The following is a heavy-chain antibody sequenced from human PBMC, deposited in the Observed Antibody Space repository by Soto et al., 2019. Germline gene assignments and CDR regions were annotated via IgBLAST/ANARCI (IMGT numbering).Heavy chain of an antibody. J-gene: IGHJ6*02. Sequence: SVKVSCKASGGTFSSYTISWVRQAPGQWLEWMGRIIPILGIANYAQKFQGRVTITADKSTSTAYMELSSLRSEDTAVYYCATSRLKRGYSGYDGYYYYGMDVWGQGTTVTVSS. D-gene: IGHD5-12*01. CDR2: IIPILGIA. CDR1: GGTFSSYT. V-gene: IGHV1-69*02. CDR3: ATSRLKRGYSGYDGYYYYGMDV.